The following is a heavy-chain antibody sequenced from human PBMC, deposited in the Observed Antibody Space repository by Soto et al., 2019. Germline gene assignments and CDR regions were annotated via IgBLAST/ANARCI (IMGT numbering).Heavy chain of an antibody. CDR3: ARGGRYNWNSARGSDAFDI. Sequence: ASVKVSCKASGYTFTSYGISWVRQAPGQGLEWMGWISAYNGNTNYAQKLQGRVTMTTDTSTSTAYMELRSLRSDDTAVYYCARGGRYNWNSARGSDAFDIWGQGTMVTVSS. D-gene: IGHD1-7*01. CDR2: ISAYNGNT. CDR1: GYTFTSYG. J-gene: IGHJ3*02. V-gene: IGHV1-18*01.